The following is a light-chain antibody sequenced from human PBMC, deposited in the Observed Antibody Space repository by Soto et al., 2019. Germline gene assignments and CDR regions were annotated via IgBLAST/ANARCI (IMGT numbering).Light chain of an antibody. CDR1: QSVSSSY. V-gene: IGKV3-20*01. J-gene: IGKJ5*01. CDR2: GAS. Sequence: VYPQSRCSRTLSTWQRAGLDWRAVQSVSSSYLAWYQQKPGQAPRLLIYGASSRATGIPDRFSGRRSGTDFALTITTLEPEDFAVYYCQQYGSSPPISYGQGTRLEIK. CDR3: QQYGSSPPIS.